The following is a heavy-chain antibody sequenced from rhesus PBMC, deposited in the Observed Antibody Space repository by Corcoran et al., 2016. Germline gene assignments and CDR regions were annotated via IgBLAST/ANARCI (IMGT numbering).Heavy chain of an antibody. CDR3: TRGLLQFLDWLPYDY. CDR1: GFTFSDYY. CDR2: ISSAMSYI. D-gene: IGHD3-3*01. J-gene: IGHJ4*01. Sequence: EVQLVESGGGLVQPGGSLRLSCVASGFTFSDYYMSWVRQSPGKGLAWFSFISSAMSYIYYAESVKGRFNISRDNAKNSLSLQMNSLKTEDTAVYYCTRGLLQFLDWLPYDYWGQGVLVTVSS. V-gene: IGHV3S16*01.